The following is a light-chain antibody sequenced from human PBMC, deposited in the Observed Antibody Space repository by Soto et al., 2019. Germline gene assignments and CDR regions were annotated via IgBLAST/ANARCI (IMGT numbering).Light chain of an antibody. CDR3: QQYNNWPPFT. J-gene: IGKJ3*01. Sequence: ATQMTQSPSSLSASVGDTVTITCRASQDIGIGLAWYQQKPGKAPKLLVFAASSLQSGVPVRFSGSGSGTDFTLTISSLQSEDFAVYYCQQYNNWPPFTFGPGTKVDIK. CDR1: QDIGIG. V-gene: IGKV1-6*01. CDR2: AAS.